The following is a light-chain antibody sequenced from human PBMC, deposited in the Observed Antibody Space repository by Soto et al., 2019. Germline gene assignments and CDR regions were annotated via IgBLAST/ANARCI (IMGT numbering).Light chain of an antibody. CDR1: SSDVGGYDY. V-gene: IGLV2-8*01. J-gene: IGLJ2*01. Sequence: QSALTQPASVSGSPGQSITISCTGTSSDVGGYDYVSWYQQNPGKAPKLMIYEVSKRPSGVPDRFSGSKSGNTASLTVSGLQAEDEADYYCSSYAGSNNLVFGGGTKLTVL. CDR3: SSYAGSNNLV. CDR2: EVS.